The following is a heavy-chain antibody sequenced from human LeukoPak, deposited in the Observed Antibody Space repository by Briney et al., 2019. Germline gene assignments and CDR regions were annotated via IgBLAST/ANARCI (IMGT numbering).Heavy chain of an antibody. V-gene: IGHV3-30*18. CDR3: AKDSVLRFLEWFYYYYYMDV. CDR1: GFTFSSYG. J-gene: IGHJ6*03. D-gene: IGHD3-3*01. Sequence: QAGGSLRLSCAASGFTFSSYGMHWVRQAPGKGLEWVAVISYDGSNKYYADSVEGRFTISRDNSKNTLYLQMNSLRAEDTAVYYCAKDSVLRFLEWFYYYYYMDVWGKGTTVTVSS. CDR2: ISYDGSNK.